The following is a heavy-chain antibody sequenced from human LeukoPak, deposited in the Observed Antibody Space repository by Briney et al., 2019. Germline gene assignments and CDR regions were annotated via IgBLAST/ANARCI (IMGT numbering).Heavy chain of an antibody. J-gene: IGHJ4*02. D-gene: IGHD2/OR15-2a*01. Sequence: PSETLSLTCAVSGGAFSGYYWSWIRQPPGKGLEWIGEINHSGSTNYNPSLKSRVTISVDTSKNQFSLKLSSVTAADTAVYYCARRGTTLRYWGQGTLVTVSS. CDR2: INHSGST. CDR1: GGAFSGYY. CDR3: ARRGTTLRY. V-gene: IGHV4-34*01.